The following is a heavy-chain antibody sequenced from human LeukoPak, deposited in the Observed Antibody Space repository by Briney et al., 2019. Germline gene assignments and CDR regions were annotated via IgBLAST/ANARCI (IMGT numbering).Heavy chain of an antibody. CDR2: INPSDGST. CDR3: AKRNYGDFMSYFDH. J-gene: IGHJ4*02. CDR1: GYTFTSYY. Sequence: ASVKVSCKASGYTFTSYYMHWVRQAPGQGLEWMAIINPSDGSTSYAQKFQGRVTMARDTSTSTVYMELSSLRSEDTAIYYCAKRNYGDFMSYFDHWGQGTLVTVSS. V-gene: IGHV1-46*01. D-gene: IGHD4-17*01.